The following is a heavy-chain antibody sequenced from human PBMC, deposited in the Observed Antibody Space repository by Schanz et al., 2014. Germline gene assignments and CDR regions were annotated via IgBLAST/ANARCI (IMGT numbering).Heavy chain of an antibody. V-gene: IGHV1-18*01. CDR2: ISVYNHNK. Sequence: QIQLVQSGPEVKKPGASVRVSCKASGYTFTTYAMSWVRQAPGQGLEWMGWISVYNHNKEYDQKFQGRVTMTTDTSTSTAYMALTDLRSDDTAVYYCARDRRFFDRDDLYYFDSWGQGTLVTDSS. D-gene: IGHD3-3*01. J-gene: IGHJ4*02. CDR3: ARDRRFFDRDDLYYFDS. CDR1: GYTFTTYA.